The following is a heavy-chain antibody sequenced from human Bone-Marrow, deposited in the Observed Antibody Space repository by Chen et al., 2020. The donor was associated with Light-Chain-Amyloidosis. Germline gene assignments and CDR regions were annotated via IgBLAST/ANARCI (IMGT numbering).Heavy chain of an antibody. CDR2: VWNDGSVK. V-gene: IGHV3-33*01. D-gene: IGHD3-3*01. Sequence: QVQLVESGGGVVQPGESLRLSCAASGFSFSGHVMHWVRQAPGKGLEWVAVVWNDGSVKYYADSVEGRFSVSRDNPNNILYLQMDSLRVEDTGIYYCARYHFGSYLKDPFDSWGQGTRVTVSS. J-gene: IGHJ4*02. CDR1: GFSFSGHV. CDR3: ARYHFGSYLKDPFDS.